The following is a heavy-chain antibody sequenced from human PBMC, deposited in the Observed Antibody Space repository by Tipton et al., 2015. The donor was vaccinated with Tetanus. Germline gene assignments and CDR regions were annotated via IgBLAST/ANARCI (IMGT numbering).Heavy chain of an antibody. CDR1: GFTFSSYS. V-gene: IGHV3-21*01. D-gene: IGHD2-2*01. J-gene: IGHJ4*02. CDR3: ARDLVVQPYCFDY. Sequence: SLRLSCAASGFTFSSYSMNWVRQAPGKGLEWVSSISSSSSYIYYADSVKGRFTISRDNAKNSLYLQMNSLRAEDTAVYYCARDLVVQPYCFDYWGQGTLVTVSS. CDR2: ISSSSSYI.